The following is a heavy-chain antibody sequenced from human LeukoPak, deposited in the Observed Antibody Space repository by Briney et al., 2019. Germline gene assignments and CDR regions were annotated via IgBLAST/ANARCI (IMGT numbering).Heavy chain of an antibody. D-gene: IGHD6-6*01. CDR3: AKDMYSSSPSWFDP. V-gene: IGHV3-30*02. J-gene: IGHJ5*02. CDR2: IRYDGSNK. Sequence: GGSLRLSCAASGFTFSSYGMHWVRQAPGKGLEWVAFIRYDGSNKYYADSVKGRFTISRDNSKNTLYLQMTSLRAEDTAVYYCAKDMYSSSPSWFDPWGQGTLVTVSS. CDR1: GFTFSSYG.